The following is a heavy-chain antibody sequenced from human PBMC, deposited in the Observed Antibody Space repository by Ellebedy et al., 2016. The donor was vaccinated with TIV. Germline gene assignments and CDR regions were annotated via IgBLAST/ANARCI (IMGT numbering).Heavy chain of an antibody. D-gene: IGHD2-15*01. J-gene: IGHJ5*02. CDR2: IYYTGNT. V-gene: IGHV4-59*01. Sequence: SETLSLTCTVSGGSIRSYYWSWIRQPPGKGLEWIGYIYYTGNTNYNPSLNSRVTMSVDTSKHHFSLKLSPVTAADTAVYYCARDGCYVGWFDPWGQGILVTDSS. CDR1: GGSIRSYY. CDR3: ARDGCYVGWFDP.